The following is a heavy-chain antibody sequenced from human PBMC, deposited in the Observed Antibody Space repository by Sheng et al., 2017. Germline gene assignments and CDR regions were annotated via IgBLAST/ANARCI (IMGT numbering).Heavy chain of an antibody. CDR3: AREDNDGSYFIDA. D-gene: IGHD3-10*01. CDR2: VYFTGTT. V-gene: IGHV4-39*07. CDR1: GASVSSGNYF. Sequence: QLQLQESGPGLVKPSETLSLTCTVSGASVSSGNYFWGWVRQHPGKGLEWIGNVYFTGTTYYNPSLNSRVTISVDTSTNEFSLKVNFVTAADTATYYCAREDNDGSYFIDAWGQGTPVTVSS. J-gene: IGHJ5*02.